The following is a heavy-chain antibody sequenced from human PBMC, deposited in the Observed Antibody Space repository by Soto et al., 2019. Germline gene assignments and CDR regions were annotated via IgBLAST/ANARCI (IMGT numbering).Heavy chain of an antibody. CDR2: IYRSGST. CDR1: GDSVRNQY. D-gene: IGHD3-16*01. J-gene: IGHJ6*03. Sequence: PLEILSLTCTVSGDSVRNQYWSWIRRPPGRGLEWIGYIYRSGSTKYNPSLKSRLTISVDTSKNQFSLKLSSVTAADTAVYYCARTLDYGHMDVWGKGTTVTVSS. CDR3: ARTLDYGHMDV. V-gene: IGHV4-4*09.